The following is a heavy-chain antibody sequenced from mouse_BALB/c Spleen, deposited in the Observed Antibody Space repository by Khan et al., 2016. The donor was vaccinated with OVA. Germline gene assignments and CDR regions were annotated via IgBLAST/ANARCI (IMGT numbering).Heavy chain of an antibody. CDR2: IWSDGST. D-gene: IGHD2-10*01. J-gene: IGHJ4*01. CDR1: GFSLTNYG. V-gene: IGHV2-6-1*01. Sequence: QVQLKESGPGLVAPSQSLSITCTISGFSLTNYGVHWVRQPPGKGLVWLVVIWSDGSTTYNSALKSRLTISKDNSKSQVFLKMNSPQTDDTAMYFCARQPYYHYNIMDYWGQGTSVTVSS. CDR3: ARQPYYHYNIMDY.